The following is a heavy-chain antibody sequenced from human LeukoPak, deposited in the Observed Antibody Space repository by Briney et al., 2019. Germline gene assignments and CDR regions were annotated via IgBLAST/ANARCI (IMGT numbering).Heavy chain of an antibody. Sequence: GGSLRLSCTVSGFTVSSDSMSWVRQAPGKGLEWVSFIYSGGSTHYSDSVKGRFTISRDNSKNTLYLQMDSLRAEDTAVYYCAKWRTGYIGYWGQGTLVTVSS. CDR1: GFTVSSDS. CDR3: AKWRTGYIGY. CDR2: IYSGGST. D-gene: IGHD2-2*02. V-gene: IGHV3-53*01. J-gene: IGHJ4*02.